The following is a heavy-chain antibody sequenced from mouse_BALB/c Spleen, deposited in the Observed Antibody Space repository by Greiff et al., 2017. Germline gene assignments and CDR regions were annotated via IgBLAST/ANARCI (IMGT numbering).Heavy chain of an antibody. J-gene: IGHJ2*01. CDR2: INPSSGYT. CDR3: ASLYYGSSTLDY. CDR1: GYTFTSYT. D-gene: IGHD1-1*01. V-gene: IGHV1-4*01. Sequence: SGAELARPGASVKMSCKASGYTFTSYTMHWVKQRPGQGLEWIGYINPSSGYTNYNQKFKDKATLTADKSSSTAYMQLSSLTSEDSAVYYCASLYYGSSTLDYWGQGTTLTVSS.